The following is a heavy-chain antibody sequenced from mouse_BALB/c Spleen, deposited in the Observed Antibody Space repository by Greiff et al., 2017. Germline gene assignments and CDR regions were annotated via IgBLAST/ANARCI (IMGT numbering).Heavy chain of an antibody. Sequence: EVQRVESGGGLVQPKGSLKLSCAASGFTFNTYAMHWVCQAPGKGLEWVARIRSKSNNYATYYADSVKDRFTISRDDSQSMLYLQMNNLKTEDTAMYYCVREVPSGAMDYWGQGTSVTVSS. D-gene: IGHD5-1*01. CDR2: IRSKSNNYAT. CDR1: GFTFNTYA. J-gene: IGHJ4*01. CDR3: VREVPSGAMDY. V-gene: IGHV10-3*03.